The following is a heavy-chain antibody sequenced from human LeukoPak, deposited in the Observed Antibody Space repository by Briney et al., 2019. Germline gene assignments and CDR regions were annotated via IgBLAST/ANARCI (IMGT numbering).Heavy chain of an antibody. D-gene: IGHD3-3*01. J-gene: IGHJ4*02. CDR3: AATKEWLSYVY. V-gene: IGHV4-59*02. Sequence: SETLSLTCTVSGDSVSTYYWSWIRQPPGKGLEWIGHIYYSGNTNYNPSLKSRVTTSVDTSKNQFSLKVTSVTAADTAVYYCAATKEWLSYVYWGQGTLVTVSS. CDR2: IYYSGNT. CDR1: GDSVSTYY.